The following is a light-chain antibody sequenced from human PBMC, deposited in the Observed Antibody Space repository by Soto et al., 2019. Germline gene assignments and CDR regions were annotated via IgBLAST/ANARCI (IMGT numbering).Light chain of an antibody. CDR3: SSFTSRSTFNYV. V-gene: IGLV2-14*01. J-gene: IGLJ1*01. Sequence: QSVLTQPASVSGSPGQSITISCTGTSSDVGAYNYISWYQQYPGTAHKIMIYEVSSRPSGVSHRFSGSKSGNTASLTISGLQPEDEADYYCSSFTSRSTFNYVFGTGTKVTVL. CDR2: EVS. CDR1: SSDVGAYNY.